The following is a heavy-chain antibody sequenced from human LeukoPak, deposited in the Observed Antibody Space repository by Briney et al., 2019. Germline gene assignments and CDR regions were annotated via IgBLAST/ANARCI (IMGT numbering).Heavy chain of an antibody. Sequence: SETLSLTCTVSGGSINSYYWSWIRQPPGKGLEWIGYIYYSGNTNYNPSLKSRVSISIDTSKNQLSLQLSSVTAADTAVYYCTRDRDSSGLRDFDLWGRGTLVTVSA. V-gene: IGHV4-59*01. CDR1: GGSINSYY. CDR3: TRDRDSSGLRDFDL. J-gene: IGHJ2*01. CDR2: IYYSGNT. D-gene: IGHD3-22*01.